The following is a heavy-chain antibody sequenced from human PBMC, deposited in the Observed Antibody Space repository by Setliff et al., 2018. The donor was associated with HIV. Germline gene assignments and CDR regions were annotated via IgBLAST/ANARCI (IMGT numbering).Heavy chain of an antibody. J-gene: IGHJ6*02. V-gene: IGHV1-18*01. D-gene: IGHD5-18*01. CDR2: ISPYIGHT. CDR3: ARGRYNSRIDV. CDR1: GYTFTTYG. Sequence: ASVKVSCKASGYTFTTYGISWVRQAPGHGLEWMGWISPYIGHTNYAQNFQGRVTMTIDTSTSTAYMELSRLRSDDTVVYYCARGRYNSRIDVWGQGTTVTVS.